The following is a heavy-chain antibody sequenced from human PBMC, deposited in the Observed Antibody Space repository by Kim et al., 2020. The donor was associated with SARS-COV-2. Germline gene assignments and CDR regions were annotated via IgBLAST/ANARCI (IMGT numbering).Heavy chain of an antibody. CDR2: NPNNGAT. J-gene: IGHJ6*02. CDR3: AREWDV. V-gene: IGHV1-2*02. Sequence: NPNNGATTYAQKFKGRGTMTREPSISTVYMELNRLQSDDTAVYYCAREWDVWGQGTTVTVSS.